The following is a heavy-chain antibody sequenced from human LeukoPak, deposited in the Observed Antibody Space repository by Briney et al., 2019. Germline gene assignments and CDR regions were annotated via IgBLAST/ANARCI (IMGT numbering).Heavy chain of an antibody. V-gene: IGHV1-18*01. Sequence: GASVKVSCKASGYTFTSYGISWVRQAPGQGLEWMVCISAYNGNTKYAQKLQGRVTMTTDTSTSTAYMEMRSLRSDDTAVYYCARCNDFWSGSSAAGWFDPWGQGTLVTVSS. D-gene: IGHD3-3*01. CDR2: ISAYNGNT. J-gene: IGHJ5*02. CDR1: GYTFTSYG. CDR3: ARCNDFWSGSSAAGWFDP.